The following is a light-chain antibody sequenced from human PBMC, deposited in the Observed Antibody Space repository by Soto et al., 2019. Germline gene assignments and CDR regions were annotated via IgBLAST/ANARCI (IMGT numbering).Light chain of an antibody. CDR2: EVS. V-gene: IGLV2-14*01. J-gene: IGLJ3*02. CDR3: GSYTDSDSPWV. Sequence: QSALTQPAFVSGSRGQSITISCTGTYSDVGYYNYVSWFHQHPGKAPQLIIYEVSNRPLGISNRFSASKSGNTASLTISGLQAEDEADYYCGSYTDSDSPWVFGGGTKLTVL. CDR1: YSDVGYYNY.